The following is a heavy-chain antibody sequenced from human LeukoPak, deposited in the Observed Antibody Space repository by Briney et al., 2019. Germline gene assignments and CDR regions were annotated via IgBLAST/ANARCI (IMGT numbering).Heavy chain of an antibody. Sequence: PSETLSLTCAVSGYSISSGYYWGWIRQPPGKGLEWIGSIYHSGSTYYNPSLKSRVTISVDTSKNHFSLKLSSVTAADTAVYYCARLRYGDYCFDYWGQGTLVTVSS. D-gene: IGHD4-17*01. V-gene: IGHV4-38-2*01. CDR1: GYSISSGYY. CDR2: IYHSGST. J-gene: IGHJ4*02. CDR3: ARLRYGDYCFDY.